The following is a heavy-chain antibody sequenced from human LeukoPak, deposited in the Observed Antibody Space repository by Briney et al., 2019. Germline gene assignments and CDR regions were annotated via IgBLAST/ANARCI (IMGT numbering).Heavy chain of an antibody. CDR2: IYYSGST. J-gene: IGHJ4*02. D-gene: IGHD2-15*01. Sequence: SETLSLTCTVSGGSISIYYWSWIRQPPGKGLEWIGYIYYSGSTNYNPSLKSRVTISVDTSKNQFSLKLSSVTAADTAVYYYARDVSGGLDYWGQGTLVTVSS. V-gene: IGHV4-59*01. CDR3: ARDVSGGLDY. CDR1: GGSISIYY.